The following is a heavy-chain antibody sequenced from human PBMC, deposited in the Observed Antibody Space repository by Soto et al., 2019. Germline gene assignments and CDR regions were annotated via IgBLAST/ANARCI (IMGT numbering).Heavy chain of an antibody. D-gene: IGHD2-15*01. Sequence: SVKVSCKASGGTFSSYAISWVRQAPGQGLEWMGGIIPIFGTANYAQKFQGRVTITADESTSTAYMELSSLRSEDTAVYYCARDRGYGGNRDYYGMDVWGQGTMVTVSS. J-gene: IGHJ6*02. CDR3: ARDRGYGGNRDYYGMDV. V-gene: IGHV1-69*13. CDR1: GGTFSSYA. CDR2: IIPIFGTA.